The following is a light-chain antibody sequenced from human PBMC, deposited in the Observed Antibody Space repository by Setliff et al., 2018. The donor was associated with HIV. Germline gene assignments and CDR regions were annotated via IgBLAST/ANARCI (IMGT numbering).Light chain of an antibody. V-gene: IGLV1-40*01. CDR2: SFT. J-gene: IGLJ1*01. CDR1: SSNIGAGFV. Sequence: QSVLTQPPSVSGAPGQRVTVSCTGSSSNIGAGFVVHWYKQFPGTAPKLLIYSFTNRPSGVPDRISGSKSGTSASLAIAGLQAEDEADYYCSSRIVSSALHVFGTGTKVTVL. CDR3: SSRIVSSALHV.